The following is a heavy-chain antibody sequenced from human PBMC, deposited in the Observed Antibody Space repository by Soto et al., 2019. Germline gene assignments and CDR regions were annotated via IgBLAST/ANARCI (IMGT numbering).Heavy chain of an antibody. CDR3: ARHISNVRYYYYSMDV. V-gene: IGHV5-51*01. D-gene: IGHD4-4*01. CDR2: IFPGYSDT. CDR1: GYTFTEYW. Sequence: VASLMISCKGPGYTFTEYWIGWVRQLPGKRLKWMGFIFPGYSDTRYSPSFHGHVTITVDKSTSTAYLQWNTLKASDTAMYYCARHISNVRYYYYSMDVWGQGTTVTVSS. J-gene: IGHJ6*02.